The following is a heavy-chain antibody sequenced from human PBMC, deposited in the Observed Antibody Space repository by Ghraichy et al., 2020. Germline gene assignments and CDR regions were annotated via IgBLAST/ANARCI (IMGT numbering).Heavy chain of an antibody. V-gene: IGHV1-69*04. D-gene: IGHD4-11*01. J-gene: IGHJ4*02. CDR2: IIPILGIA. CDR3: ARDLADYSNYDGLDY. Sequence: SVKVSCKASGGTFSSYAISWVRQAPGQGLEWMGRIIPILGIANYAQKFQGRVTITADKSTSTAYMELSSLRSEDTAVYYCARDLADYSNYDGLDYWGQGTLVSVSS. CDR1: GGTFSSYA.